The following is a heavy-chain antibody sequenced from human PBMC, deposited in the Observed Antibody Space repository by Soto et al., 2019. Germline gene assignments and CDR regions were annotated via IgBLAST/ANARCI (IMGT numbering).Heavy chain of an antibody. V-gene: IGHV1-18*01. CDR3: ARVVVAAPGSPYNWFDP. CDR2: ISAYNGNT. CDR1: GYTFTSYG. D-gene: IGHD2-15*01. Sequence: QVQLVQSGAEVKKPGASVKVSCKASGYTFTSYGISWVRQAPGQGLEWMGWISAYNGNTNYAQKLQGRVTMTTDTSTSTAYMELRSLRSDDTVVYYCARVVVAAPGSPYNWFDPWGQGTLVTVSS. J-gene: IGHJ5*02.